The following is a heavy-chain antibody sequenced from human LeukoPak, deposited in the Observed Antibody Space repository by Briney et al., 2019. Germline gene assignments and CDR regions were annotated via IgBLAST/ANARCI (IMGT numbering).Heavy chain of an antibody. J-gene: IGHJ4*02. Sequence: ASVKASCKASGYTFTGYYMHWVRQAPGQGLEWMGWINPNSGGTNYAQKFQGRVTLTRDTSISTAYMELSRLRSDDTAVYYCARVEVVVITDYFDYWGQGTLVTVSS. CDR1: GYTFTGYY. V-gene: IGHV1-2*02. D-gene: IGHD3-22*01. CDR3: ARVEVVVITDYFDY. CDR2: INPNSGGT.